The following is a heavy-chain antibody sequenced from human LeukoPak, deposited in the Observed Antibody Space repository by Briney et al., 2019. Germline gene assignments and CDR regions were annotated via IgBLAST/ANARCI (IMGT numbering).Heavy chain of an antibody. Sequence: GGSLRLSCAASGFTFSSYAMHWVRQAPGKGLEWVAVISFDGSNKYYADSVKGRFTISRDNSKNTLYLQMNSLRAEDTAVYYCARDSSKLHCSSSGCYQYYFDYWGQGTLVTVS. V-gene: IGHV3-30*04. J-gene: IGHJ4*02. CDR2: ISFDGSNK. D-gene: IGHD2-2*01. CDR1: GFTFSSYA. CDR3: ARDSSKLHCSSSGCYQYYFDY.